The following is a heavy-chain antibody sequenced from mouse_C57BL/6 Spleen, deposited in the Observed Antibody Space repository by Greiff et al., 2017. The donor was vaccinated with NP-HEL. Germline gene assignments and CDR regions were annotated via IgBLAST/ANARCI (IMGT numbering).Heavy chain of an antibody. Sequence: QVQLQQSGAELVRPGASVTLSCKASGYTFTDYEMHWVKQTPVHGLEWIGAIDPETGGTAYNQKFKGKAILTADKSSSTAYMELRSLTSEDSAVYYCTRSDYGNPWFAYWGQGTLVTVSA. CDR2: IDPETGGT. D-gene: IGHD2-1*01. CDR1: GYTFTDYE. CDR3: TRSDYGNPWFAY. J-gene: IGHJ3*01. V-gene: IGHV1-15*01.